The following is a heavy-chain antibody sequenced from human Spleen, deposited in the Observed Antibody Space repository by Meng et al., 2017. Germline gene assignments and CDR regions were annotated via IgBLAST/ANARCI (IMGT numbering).Heavy chain of an antibody. CDR2: ISWDGDNN. CDR1: GFTFDDYA. Sequence: GESLKISCAASGFTFDDYAMHWVRQAPGKGLEWVSLISWDGDNNYYADSVKGRFTISRDNSKNTLYLQMSSLSAEDTALYYCVRDMAAFYEFLWWSPDYWGQGTLVTVSS. V-gene: IGHV3-43D*03. D-gene: IGHD3-16*01. CDR3: VRDMAAFYEFLWWSPDY. J-gene: IGHJ4*02.